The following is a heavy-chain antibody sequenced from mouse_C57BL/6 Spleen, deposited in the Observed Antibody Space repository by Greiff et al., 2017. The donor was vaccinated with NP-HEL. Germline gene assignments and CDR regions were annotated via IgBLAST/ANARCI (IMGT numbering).Heavy chain of an antibody. CDR1: GYTFTSYW. CDR3: AREEGDYYGSRFAY. CDR2: IDPSDSYT. J-gene: IGHJ3*01. Sequence: QVQLKQPGAELVMPGASVKLSCKASGYTFTSYWMHWVKQRPGQGLEWIGEIDPSDSYTNYNQKFKGKSTLTVDKSSRTAYMQLSSLTSEDSAVYYGAREEGDYYGSRFAYWGQGTLVTVSA. V-gene: IGHV1-69*01. D-gene: IGHD1-1*01.